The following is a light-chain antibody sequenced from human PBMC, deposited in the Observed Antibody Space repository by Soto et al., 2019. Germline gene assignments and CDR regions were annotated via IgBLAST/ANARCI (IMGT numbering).Light chain of an antibody. CDR2: GAS. V-gene: IGKV3-20*01. CDR1: QSVSSNY. J-gene: IGKJ2*02. CDR3: QQYGSSPCT. Sequence: EIVLTQSPGILSLSPGERATLSCGASQSVSSNYLAWYQQKPGQAPRLLITGASSRATGIPGRFSGSGSGTDFTLTISRLEPEDFAVYYCQQYGSSPCTFGQGTTLEIK.